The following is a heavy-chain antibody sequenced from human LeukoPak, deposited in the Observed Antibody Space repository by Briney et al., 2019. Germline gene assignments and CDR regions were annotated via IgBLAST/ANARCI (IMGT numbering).Heavy chain of an antibody. Sequence: SVKVSCKASGGTFSSYAISWVRQAPGQGLEWMGGIIPIFGTANYAQKFQGRVTITADESTSTAYMELSSLRSEDTAVYYCARGGNYASSYYYYYYMDVWGEGTTVTVSS. CDR3: ARGGNYASSYYYYYYMDV. CDR2: IIPIFGTA. D-gene: IGHD4-11*01. J-gene: IGHJ6*03. V-gene: IGHV1-69*01. CDR1: GGTFSSYA.